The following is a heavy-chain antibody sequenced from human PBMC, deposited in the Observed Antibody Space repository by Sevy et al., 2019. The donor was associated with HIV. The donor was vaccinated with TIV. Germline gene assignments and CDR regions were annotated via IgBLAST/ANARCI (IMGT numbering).Heavy chain of an antibody. Sequence: GGSLRLSCAASGFTFSSYGMHWVRQAPGQGLEWVAFIWYDGSNKYYADSVMGRFTISRDNSKNTLYRQMNSLRAEDTAVYYCARKGGDGYNLPIDYWGQGTLVTVSS. D-gene: IGHD5-12*01. CDR1: GFTFSSYG. CDR2: IWYDGSNK. J-gene: IGHJ4*02. CDR3: ARKGGDGYNLPIDY. V-gene: IGHV3-33*01.